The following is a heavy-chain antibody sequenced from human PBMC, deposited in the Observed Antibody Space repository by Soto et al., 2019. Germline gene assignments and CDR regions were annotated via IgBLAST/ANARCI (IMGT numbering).Heavy chain of an antibody. CDR2: IKQGGSEK. D-gene: IGHD7-27*01. Sequence: EVQLVESGGGLVQPGGSLRLSCAASGFTFSSCWMSWVRQAPGKGLEWVANIKQGGSEKYYVDSVKGRFTISRDNAKTSLYLHMNSLSAEDTAVYYCAKMGTQGDAFDIWGQGTMVTVSS. CDR1: GFTFSSCW. J-gene: IGHJ3*02. V-gene: IGHV3-7*03. CDR3: AKMGTQGDAFDI.